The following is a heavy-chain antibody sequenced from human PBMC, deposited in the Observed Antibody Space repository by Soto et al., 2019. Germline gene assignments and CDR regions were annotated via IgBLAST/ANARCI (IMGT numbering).Heavy chain of an antibody. D-gene: IGHD7-27*01. CDR3: AKDRGTGDYGVNAVDI. J-gene: IGHJ3*02. Sequence: EVQLLESGGGLVQPGGSLRLSCAASGFTFSVFAMSWVRQAPGKGLELVSTISGRGENTYYADSVKGRFTISRDNSKNTLHLQMNSLRGEDTAVYYCAKDRGTGDYGVNAVDIWGQGTMVTV. CDR2: ISGRGENT. V-gene: IGHV3-23*01. CDR1: GFTFSVFA.